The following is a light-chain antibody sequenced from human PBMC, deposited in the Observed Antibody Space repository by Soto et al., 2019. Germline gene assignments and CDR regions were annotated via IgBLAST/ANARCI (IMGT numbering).Light chain of an antibody. V-gene: IGLV4-69*01. CDR1: SGHSSYA. J-gene: IGLJ2*01. Sequence: QLVLTQSPSASASLGASVKLTCTLSSGHSSYAIALHQQQPEKGPRYLMKLNSDGSHSKGDGIPDRFSGASAGAERYLTISRLQSEDEADYYCQTGGTGIQVFGGGTKLTVL. CDR3: QTGGTGIQV. CDR2: LNSDGSH.